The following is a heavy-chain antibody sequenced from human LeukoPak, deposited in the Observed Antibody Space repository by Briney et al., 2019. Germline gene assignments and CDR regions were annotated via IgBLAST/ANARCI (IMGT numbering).Heavy chain of an antibody. Sequence: KPSETLSLTCAVSGYSISSGYYWGWIRQPPGKGLEWIGEINHSGSTNYNPSLKSRVTISVDTSKNQFSLNLDSVTAADTAIYYCVRFNWGLLGGHAFDIWGQGTVVTVSS. CDR2: INHSGST. V-gene: IGHV4-38-2*01. J-gene: IGHJ3*02. CDR3: VRFNWGLLGGHAFDI. CDR1: GYSISSGYY. D-gene: IGHD7-27*01.